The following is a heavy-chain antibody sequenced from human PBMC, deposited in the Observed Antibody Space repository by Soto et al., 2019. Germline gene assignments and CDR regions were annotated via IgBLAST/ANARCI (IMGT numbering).Heavy chain of an antibody. D-gene: IGHD2-15*01. V-gene: IGHV1-8*01. CDR1: GYTFTTYD. CDR3: ARGEPRDIVVRD. Sequence: QVQLVQSGAEVKKPGASVKVSCKASGYTFTTYDINWVRQATGQGLEWMGWMNPNSGNTGYAQKLQGRVTMTRNTSISTAYMELSSLRSEDTAVYYCARGEPRDIVVRDWGQGTLVTVSS. J-gene: IGHJ4*02. CDR2: MNPNSGNT.